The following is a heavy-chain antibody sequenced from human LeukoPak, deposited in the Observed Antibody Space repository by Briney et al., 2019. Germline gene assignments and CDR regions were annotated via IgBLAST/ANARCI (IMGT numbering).Heavy chain of an antibody. D-gene: IGHD3-22*01. CDR1: GGSISSYY. CDR3: ARSLYYYEHAFDI. J-gene: IGHJ3*02. Sequence: PSETLSLTCTVSGGSISSYYWSWIRQPAGKGLEWIGRIYTSGCTNYNPSLKCRVTMSVDTSKNQFSLKLSSVTAADTAVYYCARSLYYYEHAFDIWGQGTMVTVSS. CDR2: IYTSGCT. V-gene: IGHV4-4*07.